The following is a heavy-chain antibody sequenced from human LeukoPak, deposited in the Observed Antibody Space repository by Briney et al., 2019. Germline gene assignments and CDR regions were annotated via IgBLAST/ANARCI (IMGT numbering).Heavy chain of an antibody. CDR1: GFTFSSYA. CDR3: ARTKRSALNAFDI. Sequence: GGSLRLSCVASGFTFSSYAMNWVRQAPGKGLEWVSSISSSSSYIYYADSVKGRFTISRDNAKNSLYLQMNSLRAEDTAVYYCARTKRSALNAFDIWGQGTMVTVSS. J-gene: IGHJ3*02. CDR2: ISSSSSYI. D-gene: IGHD4-17*01. V-gene: IGHV3-21*01.